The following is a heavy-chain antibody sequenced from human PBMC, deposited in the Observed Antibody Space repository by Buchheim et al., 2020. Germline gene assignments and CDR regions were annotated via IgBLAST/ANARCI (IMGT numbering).Heavy chain of an antibody. J-gene: IGHJ4*02. D-gene: IGHD6-13*01. V-gene: IGHV4-31*03. CDR3: ARRSTSGNFDY. CDR2: LYYSGNT. CDR1: GDSISSGDYC. Sequence: QVQLQESGPGLVKPSQTLSLTCTVSGDSISSGDYCCTWVRQHPGKGLEWIGYLYYSGNTYYNPSLKSRVTISVYTSKNQFSLKLSSVTAADTAVYYCARRSTSGNFDYWGQGTL.